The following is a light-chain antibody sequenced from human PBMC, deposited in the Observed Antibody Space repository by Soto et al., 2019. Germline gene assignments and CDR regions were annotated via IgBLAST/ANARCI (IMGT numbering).Light chain of an antibody. CDR3: SSYTNINTRACV. V-gene: IGLV2-8*01. CDR2: HVS. J-gene: IGLJ1*01. Sequence: QSALTQPPFASGSPGQSVTISCTGAGTDVGQYNYVSWYQQHPGKAPKLLIHHVSRRPSGVPARFSGSKSGNTASLTISGLQAEDEAEYYCSSYTNINTRACVFGTGTKVTVL. CDR1: GTDVGQYNY.